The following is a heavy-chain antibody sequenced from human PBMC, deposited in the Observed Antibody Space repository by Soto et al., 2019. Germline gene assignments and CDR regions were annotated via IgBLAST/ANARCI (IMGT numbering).Heavy chain of an antibody. CDR3: AREGLLWFGELNY. D-gene: IGHD3-10*01. CDR1: GYTFTGYY. J-gene: IGHJ4*02. Sequence: ASVKVSCKASGYTFTGYYMHWVRQAPGQGLEWMGWINPNSGGTNYAQKFQGRVTMTRDTSISTAYMELNRLRSDDTAVYYCAREGLLWFGELNYWGQGTLVTVSS. V-gene: IGHV1-2*02. CDR2: INPNSGGT.